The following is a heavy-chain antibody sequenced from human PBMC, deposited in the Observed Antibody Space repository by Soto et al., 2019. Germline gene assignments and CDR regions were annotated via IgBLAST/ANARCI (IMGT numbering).Heavy chain of an antibody. Sequence: LSLTCAVSGGSISSGGYAWAWIRQPPGKGLEWVGYIYQSGSTYYNPPLKSRVTIAADRSKNQFSLNLASVTAADTAVYYCARSYSGGDAYFDYWGQGTVVTVSS. J-gene: IGHJ4*02. V-gene: IGHV4-30-2*01. CDR2: IYQSGST. CDR3: ARSYSGGDAYFDY. CDR1: GGSISSGGYA. D-gene: IGHD2-21*02.